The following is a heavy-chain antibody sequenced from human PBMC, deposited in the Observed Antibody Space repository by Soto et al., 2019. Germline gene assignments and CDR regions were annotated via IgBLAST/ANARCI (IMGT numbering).Heavy chain of an antibody. D-gene: IGHD6-13*01. CDR3: TIKTGYSSSWYPYYFDH. Sequence: GSLGLAGLVSGFTFGDYAMSGVRQAPGKGLEWIGFIKSKGYGGTAEYAASVKGRFTISRDDSKSIAYLQMKSLKTEDTAVYYCTIKTGYSSSWYPYYFDHWGQGALVTVYS. V-gene: IGHV3-49*04. CDR2: IKSKGYGGTA. CDR1: GFTFGDYA. J-gene: IGHJ4*02.